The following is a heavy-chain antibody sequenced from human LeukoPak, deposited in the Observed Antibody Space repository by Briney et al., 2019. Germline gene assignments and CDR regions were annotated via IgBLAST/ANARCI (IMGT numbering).Heavy chain of an antibody. CDR3: ARTAGSYYFDY. D-gene: IGHD1-26*01. Sequence: AAVKVSCKXSGYTFTGYYMHWVRQAPGQGLEWMGWINPNSGGTNYAQKFQGRVTMTGDTSISTAYMELSRLRSDDTAVYYCARTAGSYYFDYWGQGTLVTVSS. CDR2: INPNSGGT. V-gene: IGHV1-2*02. J-gene: IGHJ4*02. CDR1: GYTFTGYY.